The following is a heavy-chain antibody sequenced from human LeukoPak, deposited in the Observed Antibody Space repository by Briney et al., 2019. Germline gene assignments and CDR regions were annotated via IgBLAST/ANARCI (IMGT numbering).Heavy chain of an antibody. CDR2: ISSSSLYI. Sequence: GGSLRLSCAVSGFTLSSYSMKWVRQAPGKGLEWVSSISSSSLYIYYGDSVKGRFTISRDNSKNTVYLQMNSLRAEDTAVYYCARDLGMTFDSWGQGTLVTVSS. D-gene: IGHD7-27*01. CDR1: GFTLSSYS. V-gene: IGHV3-21*04. CDR3: ARDLGMTFDS. J-gene: IGHJ4*02.